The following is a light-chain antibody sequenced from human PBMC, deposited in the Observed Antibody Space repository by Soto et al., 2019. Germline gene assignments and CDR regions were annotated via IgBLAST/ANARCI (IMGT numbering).Light chain of an antibody. CDR2: KVS. CDR1: SSDVGDGDF. V-gene: IGLV2-14*01. CDR3: CSYTRSYTWV. Sequence: QSALTQPASVSGSPRQSITISCTGTSSDVGDGDFVSWYQQRPGNAPKLMIYKVSNRPSGVSNRFSGPKSGNTASLTISGLQAEDEADYYCCSYTRSYTWVFGGGTKLTVL. J-gene: IGLJ3*02.